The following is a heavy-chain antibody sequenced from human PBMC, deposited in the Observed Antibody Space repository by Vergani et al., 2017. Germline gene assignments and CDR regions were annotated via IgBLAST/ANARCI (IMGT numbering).Heavy chain of an antibody. V-gene: IGHV1-2*02. CDR2: INPNSGGT. D-gene: IGHD6-19*01. CDR1: GYTFTGYY. Sequence: QVQLVQSGAEVKKPGASVKVSCKASGYTFTGYYMHWVRQAPGQGLEWMGWINPNSGGTNYAQKFQGRVTMTRDTSISIAYMELSRLRSDDTAVYYCARVIAVAGSTKGFGYWGQGTLVTVSS. J-gene: IGHJ4*02. CDR3: ARVIAVAGSTKGFGY.